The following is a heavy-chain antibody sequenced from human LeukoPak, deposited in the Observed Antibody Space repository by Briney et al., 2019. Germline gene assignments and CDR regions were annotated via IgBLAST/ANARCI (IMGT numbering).Heavy chain of an antibody. CDR1: GYSISSGYY. D-gene: IGHD6-13*01. Sequence: SETLSLTCTVSGYSISSGYYWGWIRQPPGKGLEWIGSIYHSGSTYYNPSLKSRVTISVDTSKNQFSLKLSSVTAADTAVYYCARRGISQGYYMDVWGKGTTVTISS. J-gene: IGHJ6*03. V-gene: IGHV4-38-2*02. CDR2: IYHSGST. CDR3: ARRGISQGYYMDV.